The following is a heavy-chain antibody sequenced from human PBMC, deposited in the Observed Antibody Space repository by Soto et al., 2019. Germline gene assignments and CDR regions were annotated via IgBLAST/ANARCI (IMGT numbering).Heavy chain of an antibody. J-gene: IGHJ6*03. CDR1: GGSFSGYY. CDR2: INHSGST. Sequence: SETLSLTCAVYGGSFSGYYWSWIRQPPGKGLEWIGEINHSGSTNYNPSLKSRVTISVDTSKNQFSLKLSSVTAADTAVYYCASRRYTVTTAHYYYMDVWGKGTTVTVSS. V-gene: IGHV4-34*01. CDR3: ASRRYTVTTAHYYYMDV. D-gene: IGHD4-17*01.